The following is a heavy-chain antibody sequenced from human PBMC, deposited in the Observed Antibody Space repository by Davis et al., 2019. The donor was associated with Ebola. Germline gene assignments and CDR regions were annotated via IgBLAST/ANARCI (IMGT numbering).Heavy chain of an antibody. V-gene: IGHV3-33*08. D-gene: IGHD2-15*01. J-gene: IGHJ6*02. CDR1: GFTFSSYA. Sequence: GESLKISCAASGFTFSSYAMSWVRQAPGKGLEWVAVIWYDGSNKYYADSVKGRFTISRDNSKNTLYLQMNSLRAEDTAVYYCARGPLDIVVVVAAGYYGMDVWGQGTTVTVSS. CDR2: IWYDGSNK. CDR3: ARGPLDIVVVVAAGYYGMDV.